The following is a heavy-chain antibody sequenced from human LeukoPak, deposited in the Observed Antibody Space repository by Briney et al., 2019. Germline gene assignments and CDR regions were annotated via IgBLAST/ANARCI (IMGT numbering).Heavy chain of an antibody. CDR1: GFTFSNAW. D-gene: IGHD1-1*01. CDR3: TTDVWNDIIDY. Sequence: GGSLRLSCAASGFTFSNAWMSWVRQAPGKGLEWVGRIKSKTDGGTTDYAAPVKGRFTISRDDSKNTLYLQMNSLKTEDTAVYYRTTDVWNDIIDYWGQGTLVTVSS. V-gene: IGHV3-15*01. J-gene: IGHJ4*02. CDR2: IKSKTDGGTT.